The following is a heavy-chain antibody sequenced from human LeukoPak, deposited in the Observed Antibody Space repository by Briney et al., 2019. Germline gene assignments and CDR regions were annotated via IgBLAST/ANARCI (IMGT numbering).Heavy chain of an antibody. Sequence: GRSLRLSCAASGFTFSSYGMHWVRQAPGKGLEWVAFISYDGSNKYYADSVKGRFTISRDNSKNTLYLQMNSLRAEDTAVYYCAKDYVGSSLNWFDPWGQGTLVTVSS. CDR1: GFTFSSYG. D-gene: IGHD6-13*01. CDR3: AKDYVGSSLNWFDP. CDR2: ISYDGSNK. J-gene: IGHJ5*02. V-gene: IGHV3-30*18.